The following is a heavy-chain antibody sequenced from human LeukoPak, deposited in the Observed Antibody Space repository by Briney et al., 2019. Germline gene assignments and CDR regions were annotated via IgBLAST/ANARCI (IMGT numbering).Heavy chain of an antibody. J-gene: IGHJ4*02. Sequence: ASVKVSCKASGGTFSSYAISWVRQAPGQELEWMGGIIPIFGTANYAQKLQGRVTITADESTSTAYMELSSLRSEDTAVYYCARPRGYSYGLVQALPFDYWGQGTLVTVSS. CDR2: IIPIFGTA. CDR1: GGTFSSYA. CDR3: ARPRGYSYGLVQALPFDY. D-gene: IGHD5-18*01. V-gene: IGHV1-69*01.